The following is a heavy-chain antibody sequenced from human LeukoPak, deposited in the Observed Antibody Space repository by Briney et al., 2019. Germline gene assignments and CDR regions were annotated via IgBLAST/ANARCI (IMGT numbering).Heavy chain of an antibody. D-gene: IGHD3-22*01. CDR3: ASWDDSSGYYRSEYFQH. CDR1: GGSISSYY. CDR2: IYTSGST. V-gene: IGHV4-4*07. J-gene: IGHJ1*01. Sequence: PSETLSLTCTVPGGSISSYYWSWIRQPAGKGLEWIGRIYTSGSTNYNPSLKSRVTMSVDTSKNQFSLKLSSVTAADTAVYYCASWDDSSGYYRSEYFQHWGQGTLVTVSS.